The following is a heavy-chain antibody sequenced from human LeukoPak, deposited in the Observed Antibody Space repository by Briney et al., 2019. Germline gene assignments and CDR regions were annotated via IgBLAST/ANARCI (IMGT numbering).Heavy chain of an antibody. J-gene: IGHJ4*02. CDR1: GGSISTYY. V-gene: IGHV4-59*08. CDR3: AKRGSNTWSDFDY. Sequence: SETLSLTCTVSGGSISTYYWSWIRQPPGKGLVWIGYIYYSGITNYNPSLKSRATISVDTSKNQFSLKLSSVTAADTAVYYCAKRGSNTWSDFDYWGQGTLVTVSS. CDR2: IYYSGIT. D-gene: IGHD6-13*01.